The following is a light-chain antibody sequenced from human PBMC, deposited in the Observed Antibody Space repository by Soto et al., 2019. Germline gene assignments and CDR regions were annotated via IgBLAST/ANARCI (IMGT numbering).Light chain of an antibody. CDR1: HILSSIS. V-gene: IGKV3D-20*02. CDR2: GAS. J-gene: IGKJ2*03. CDR3: QHRENWPYS. Sequence: IALTQSPGTLSLSPGESATLLCRASHILSSISLALYQQKPCQAPRLRIYGASNRATGIPDRFSGSGSGTDYTLTISSLEAEDFAVYYCQHRENWPYSFGQGTKVDIK.